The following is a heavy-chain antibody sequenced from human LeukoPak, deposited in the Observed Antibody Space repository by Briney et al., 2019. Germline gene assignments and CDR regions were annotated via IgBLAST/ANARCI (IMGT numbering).Heavy chain of an antibody. V-gene: IGHV1-18*01. D-gene: IGHD3-22*01. CDR3: ARWDYYNSRTFDI. CDR1: GYTFTSYG. CDR2: ISIYNGKI. Sequence: ASVKVSCKASGYTFTSYGISWVRQAPGQGLEWMGWISIYNGKINYAQKFQGRVTMTADTSTSTAYMELRSLRSDDTAVYYCARWDYYNSRTFDIWGQGTMVTVS. J-gene: IGHJ3*02.